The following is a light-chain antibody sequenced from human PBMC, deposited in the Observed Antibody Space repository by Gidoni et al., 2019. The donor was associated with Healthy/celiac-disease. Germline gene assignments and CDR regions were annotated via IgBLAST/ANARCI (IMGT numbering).Light chain of an antibody. CDR3: QHYGSSTGT. CDR2: GAS. Sequence: IVLTQSPGTLSLSPGERATLSCRASQSVRSSYLAWYQQKPGQAPRLLIYGASSRATGLPDRFSGSGSGTDFTLTLSRLEPEDFAVYYCQHYGSSTGTFGQGTKVEIK. V-gene: IGKV3-20*01. CDR1: QSVRSSY. J-gene: IGKJ1*01.